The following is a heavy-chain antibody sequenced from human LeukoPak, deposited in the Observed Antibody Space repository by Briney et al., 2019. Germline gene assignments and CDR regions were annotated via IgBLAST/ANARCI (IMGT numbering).Heavy chain of an antibody. D-gene: IGHD1-26*01. CDR3: ARDDGVGATGY. J-gene: IGHJ4*02. Sequence: GGSLRLSCAASGFTFSNAWMSWVRQAPGKGLDWVAVISYDGSNKYYADSVKGRFTISRDNSKNTLYLQMNSLRAEDTAVYYCARDDGVGATGYWGQGTLVTVSS. V-gene: IGHV3-30-3*01. CDR1: GFTFSNAW. CDR2: ISYDGSNK.